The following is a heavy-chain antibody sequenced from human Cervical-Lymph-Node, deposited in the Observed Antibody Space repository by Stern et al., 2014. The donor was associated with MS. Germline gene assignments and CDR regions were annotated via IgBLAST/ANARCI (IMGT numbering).Heavy chain of an antibody. CDR1: GYDFTSYY. V-gene: IGHV1-46*01. D-gene: IGHD6-13*01. J-gene: IGHJ4*02. CDR3: ARDLGTAAVFEY. Sequence: QVQLVQSGAEVKKPGASVKVSCKASGYDFTSYYIHWVRQAPGQGLEWMGIINPSGGSTSYAQKFQGRVTMTRDTSTSTVYMDLRSLRSEDTAVYYCARDLGTAAVFEYWGQGTLVTVSS. CDR2: INPSGGST.